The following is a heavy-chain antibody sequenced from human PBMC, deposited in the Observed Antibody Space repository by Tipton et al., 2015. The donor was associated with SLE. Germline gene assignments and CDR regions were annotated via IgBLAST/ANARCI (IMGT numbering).Heavy chain of an antibody. CDR3: ARGYSNKIAVAAMGWAFDI. V-gene: IGHV4-31*03. Sequence: TLSLTCTVSGGSISSGGYYWSWIRQHPGKGLEWIGYIYYSGSTYYNPSLKSRVTISVDTSKNQFSLKLSSVTAADTAVYYCARGYSNKIAVAAMGWAFDIWGQGTMVTVSS. CDR1: GGSISSGGYY. CDR2: IYYSGST. J-gene: IGHJ3*02. D-gene: IGHD6-19*01.